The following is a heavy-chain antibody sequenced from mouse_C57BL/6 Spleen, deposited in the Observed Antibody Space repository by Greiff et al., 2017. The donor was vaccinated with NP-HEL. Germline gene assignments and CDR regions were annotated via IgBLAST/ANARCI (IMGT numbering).Heavy chain of an antibody. Sequence: VQLQQPGAELVRPGPSVKLSCKASGYTFTSYWMHWVQQRPGQGLEWIGVIDPSDSYTNYTQKFKGKATLTVDTSSHTAYIQLSRRTYEDSAVYYCSSATIVARGYFDDWGTGTTVTVSS. V-gene: IGHV1-59*01. CDR1: GYTFTSYW. CDR2: IDPSDSYT. CDR3: SSATIVARGYFDD. J-gene: IGHJ1*03. D-gene: IGHD1-1*01.